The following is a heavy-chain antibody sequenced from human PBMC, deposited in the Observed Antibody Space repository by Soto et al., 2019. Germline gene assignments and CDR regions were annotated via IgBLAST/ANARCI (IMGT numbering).Heavy chain of an antibody. V-gene: IGHV3-53*01. J-gene: IGHJ3*02. Sequence: GSLRLSCAVSGFTVSSNYMSWVRQAPGKGLEWVSVIYSGGSTYYADSVKGRFTISRDNSKSTLYLQMNSLRAEDTAVYYCARAVPAALDAFDIWGQGTMVTVSS. CDR1: GFTVSSNY. D-gene: IGHD2-2*01. CDR3: ARAVPAALDAFDI. CDR2: IYSGGST.